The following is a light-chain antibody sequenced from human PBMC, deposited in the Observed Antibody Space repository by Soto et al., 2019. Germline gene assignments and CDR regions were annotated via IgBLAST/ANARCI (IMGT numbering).Light chain of an antibody. CDR2: GAS. Sequence: EIVLTQSPGTLSLSPGERATLSCRASQSVSSSYLAWYQQKPGQAPRLLIYGASSRATGIPDRFSGSGSGTDVTLTISRLEPEDFAVYYCQQYGSSPLTFGGGNKVELK. CDR1: QSVSSSY. V-gene: IGKV3-20*01. CDR3: QQYGSSPLT. J-gene: IGKJ4*01.